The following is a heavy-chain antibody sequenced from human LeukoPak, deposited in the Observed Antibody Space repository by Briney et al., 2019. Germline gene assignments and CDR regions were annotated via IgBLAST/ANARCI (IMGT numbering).Heavy chain of an antibody. J-gene: IGHJ4*02. V-gene: IGHV4-38-2*01. CDR2: IYHSGST. CDR1: GASMTSHY. D-gene: IGHD3-22*01. CDR3: ARSSSYMSY. Sequence: SETLSLTCAVSGASMTSHYWSWIRQSPGKGLEWIGSIYHSGSTYYNPSLKSRVTISVDTSKNQFSLKLTSVTAADTAVYYCARSSSYMSYWGQGTLVTVSS.